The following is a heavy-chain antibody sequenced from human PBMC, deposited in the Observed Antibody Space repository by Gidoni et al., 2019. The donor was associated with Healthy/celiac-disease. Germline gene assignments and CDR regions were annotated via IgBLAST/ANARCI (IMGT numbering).Heavy chain of an antibody. CDR1: GGSISSGGYY. Sequence: QVQLQESGPGLVKPSQTLSLTCTVSGGSISSGGYYWSWIRQHPGKGLEWIGDIYYSGSTSYNPSLKRRVTISVDTSKNQFSLKLSSVTAADTAVYYCARVPNYDFWSGYWGDYYYYGMDVWGQGTTVTVSS. CDR3: ARVPNYDFWSGYWGDYYYYGMDV. CDR2: IYYSGST. D-gene: IGHD3-3*01. J-gene: IGHJ6*02. V-gene: IGHV4-31*03.